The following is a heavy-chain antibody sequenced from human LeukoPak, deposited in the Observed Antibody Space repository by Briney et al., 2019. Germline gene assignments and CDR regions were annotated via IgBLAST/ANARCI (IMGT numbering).Heavy chain of an antibody. Sequence: SVKVSCKASGGTFSSYAISWVRQAPGQGLEWMGRIIPIFGTANYAQKFQGRVTITTDESASTAYMELSSLRSEDTAVYYCAREPLTMIKIRPFDYWGQGTLVTVSS. CDR3: AREPLTMIKIRPFDY. CDR2: IIPIFGTA. D-gene: IGHD3-22*01. J-gene: IGHJ4*02. V-gene: IGHV1-69*05. CDR1: GGTFSSYA.